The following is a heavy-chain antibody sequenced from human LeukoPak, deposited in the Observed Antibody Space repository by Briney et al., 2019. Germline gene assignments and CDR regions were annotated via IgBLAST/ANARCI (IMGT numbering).Heavy chain of an antibody. V-gene: IGHV4-30-2*01. Sequence: SQTLSLTCTVSGGSISSGGYYWSWIRQPPGKGLEWIGYIYHSGSTYYNPSLKSRVTISVDRSKNQFSLKLSSVTAADTAVYYCARDPQFLRGAFDIWGQGTMVTVSS. J-gene: IGHJ3*02. CDR3: ARDPQFLRGAFDI. D-gene: IGHD2/OR15-2a*01. CDR2: IYHSGST. CDR1: GGSISSGGYY.